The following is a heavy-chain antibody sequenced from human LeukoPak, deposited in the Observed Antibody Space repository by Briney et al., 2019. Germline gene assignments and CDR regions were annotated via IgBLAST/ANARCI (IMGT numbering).Heavy chain of an antibody. D-gene: IGHD3-22*01. J-gene: IGHJ4*02. CDR3: ARGQGVYDSSGYYDY. Sequence: GASVKVSCKASGGTFSSYAISWVRQAPGQGLEWMGGIIPIFGTANYAQKFQGRVTITADESTSTAYMELRSLRSDDTAVYYCARGQGVYDSSGYYDYWGQGTLVTVSS. CDR2: IIPIFGTA. V-gene: IGHV1-69*13. CDR1: GGTFSSYA.